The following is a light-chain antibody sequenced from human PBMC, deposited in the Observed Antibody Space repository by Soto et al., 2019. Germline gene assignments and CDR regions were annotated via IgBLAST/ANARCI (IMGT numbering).Light chain of an antibody. V-gene: IGLV2-14*01. J-gene: IGLJ1*01. CDR2: EVS. CDR1: SSDVSVYNF. Sequence: QSVLTQPASVSGSPGQSITISCTGTSSDVSVYNFVSWYQQHPGKAPKLMIYEVSNRPSGVSNRFSGSKSGNTASLTISGLQAEDEGDYYCSSYTSSSNTLEVFGSGTKVTVL. CDR3: SSYTSSSNTLEV.